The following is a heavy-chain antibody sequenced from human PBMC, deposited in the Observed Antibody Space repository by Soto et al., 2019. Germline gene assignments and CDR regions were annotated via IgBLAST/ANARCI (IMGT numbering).Heavy chain of an antibody. CDR2: ISGSGGST. CDR1: GFTFSSYA. J-gene: IGHJ4*02. D-gene: IGHD6-19*01. CDR3: AKDRLYRSGPYALFDY. V-gene: IGHV3-23*01. Sequence: GGSLRLSCAASGFTFSSYAMSWVRQAPGKGLEWVSAISGSGGSTYYADSVKGRFTISRDNSKNTLYLQMNSLRAEDTAVYYCAKDRLYRSGPYALFDYWGQGTLVTVSS.